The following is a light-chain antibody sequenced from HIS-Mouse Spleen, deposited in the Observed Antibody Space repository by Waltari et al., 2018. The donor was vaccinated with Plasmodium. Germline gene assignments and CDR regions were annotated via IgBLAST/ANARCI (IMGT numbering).Light chain of an antibody. CDR2: EDS. CDR3: YSTDSSGNHRV. J-gene: IGLJ3*02. CDR1: ALPKTY. V-gene: IGLV3-10*01. Sequence: SYELTQPPSVSVSPGQTARITCSGDALPKTYAYWYQQKSGQAPVLVIYEDSKPPAGIPERCSGSSSGTMANLTISGAQVEDEADYYCYSTDSSGNHRVFGGGTKLTVL.